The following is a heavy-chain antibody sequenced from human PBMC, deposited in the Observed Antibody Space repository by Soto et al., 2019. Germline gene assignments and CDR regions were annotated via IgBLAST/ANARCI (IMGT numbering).Heavy chain of an antibody. CDR1: GLIFSDYS. Sequence: EVQLVESGGGLVKPGGSLRLPCAASGLIFSDYSRNWVRQAPGKGLEWVSSISGSRGYIYYGDSVKGRFTISRDNAKNSVVLQMNNLRAEDTAVYYCARDWAAALDYWGPGTLVTVSS. V-gene: IGHV3-21*02. J-gene: IGHJ4*02. D-gene: IGHD6-13*01. CDR3: ARDWAAALDY. CDR2: ISGSRGYI.